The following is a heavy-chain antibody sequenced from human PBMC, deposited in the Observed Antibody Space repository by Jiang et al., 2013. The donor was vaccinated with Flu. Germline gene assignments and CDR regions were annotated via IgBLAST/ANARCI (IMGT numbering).Heavy chain of an antibody. CDR3: AKDRCHYYGSGSYYLQHYGMDV. CDR1: GFTFSSYA. Sequence: QLVESGGGLVQPGGSLRLSCAASGFTFSSYAMSWVRQAPGKGLEWVSAISGSGGSTYYADSVKGRFTISRDNSKNTLYLQMNSLRAEDTAVYYCAKDRCHYYGSGSYYLQHYGMDVWGKGTTVTVSS. J-gene: IGHJ6*04. CDR2: ISGSGGST. D-gene: IGHD3-10*01. V-gene: IGHV3-23*04.